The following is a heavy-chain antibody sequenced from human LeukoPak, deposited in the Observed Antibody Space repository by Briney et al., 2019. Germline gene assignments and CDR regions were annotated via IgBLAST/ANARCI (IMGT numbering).Heavy chain of an antibody. CDR3: ARGHYSGSNPLHWFDP. D-gene: IGHD1-26*01. Sequence: PSETLSLTCTVSGGSISTYYWSWIRQPPGKRLEWIGYINYSGSTNYNPSLKSRVTISVDTSKNQFSLKLNSVTAADTAVYYCARGHYSGSNPLHWFDPWGQGTLVTVSS. CDR1: GGSISTYY. V-gene: IGHV4-59*01. J-gene: IGHJ5*02. CDR2: INYSGST.